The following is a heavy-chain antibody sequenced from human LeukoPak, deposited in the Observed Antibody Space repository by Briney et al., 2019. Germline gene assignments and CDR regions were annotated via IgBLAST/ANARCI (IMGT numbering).Heavy chain of an antibody. D-gene: IGHD5-18*01. Sequence: GGSLRLSCAASGFTIRSYAMHWVRQAPGKGLEWVAVISYDGSNKYYADSVKGRFTISRDNSKNTLYLQMNSLRAEDTAVHYCAHPGRRGYSYGLDYWGQGTLVTVSS. CDR3: AHPGRRGYSYGLDY. CDR1: GFTIRSYA. CDR2: ISYDGSNK. J-gene: IGHJ4*02. V-gene: IGHV3-30*04.